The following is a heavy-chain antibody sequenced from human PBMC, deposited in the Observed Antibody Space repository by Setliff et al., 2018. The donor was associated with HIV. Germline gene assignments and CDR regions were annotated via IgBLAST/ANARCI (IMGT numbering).Heavy chain of an antibody. CDR1: GFTFSSYS. Sequence: GGSLRLSCAASGFTFSSYSMNWVRQAPGKGLKWVSYISSSSSTIYYADSVKGRFTISRDNAKNSLYLQMNSLRAEDTAVYYCARDVYTSNWYLNWFDPWGQGTLVTVSS. CDR2: ISSSSSTI. CDR3: ARDVYTSNWYLNWFDP. J-gene: IGHJ5*02. D-gene: IGHD6-13*01. V-gene: IGHV3-48*01.